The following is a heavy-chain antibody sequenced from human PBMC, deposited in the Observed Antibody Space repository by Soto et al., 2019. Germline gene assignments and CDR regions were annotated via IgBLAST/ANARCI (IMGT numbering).Heavy chain of an antibody. CDR2: IYSGGST. Sequence: PGGSLRLSCASSWFTVISNYMSWVRQAPGKGLEWVSVIYSGGSTYYADSVKGRFTISRDNSKNTLFLQMNSLRAEDAAVYYCARDRSHCINGVCYTGSDYWGRGTLVTVSS. CDR1: WFTVISNY. D-gene: IGHD2-8*01. J-gene: IGHJ4*02. CDR3: ARDRSHCINGVCYTGSDY. V-gene: IGHV3-53*01.